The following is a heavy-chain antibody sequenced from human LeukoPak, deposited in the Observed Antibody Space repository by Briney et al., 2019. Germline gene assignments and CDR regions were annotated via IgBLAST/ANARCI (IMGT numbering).Heavy chain of an antibody. V-gene: IGHV3-30*02. D-gene: IGHD2-8*01. CDR2: MQYDGSVI. CDR3: AQDVPIERVPGVGPGS. Sequence: GGSLRLSCAASGFSFSDYGTHWVRQAPGKGLEWVTFMQYDGSVIFYADSVKGRFTISRDNSKNTVYLQMSSLRTEDTAMYFCAQDVPIERVPGVGPGSWGQGTLVTVSS. CDR1: GFSFSDYG. J-gene: IGHJ5*02.